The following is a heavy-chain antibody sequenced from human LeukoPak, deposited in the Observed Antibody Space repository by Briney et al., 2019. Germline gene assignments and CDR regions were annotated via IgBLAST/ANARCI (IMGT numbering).Heavy chain of an antibody. V-gene: IGHV3-30*18. Sequence: PGRSLRLSCAASGFTFSRYGMHWVRQAPGKGLEWVAVISYDGSNKYYADSVKGRFTISRDNSKNTLYLQMNSLRAEDTAVYYCAKELYPYYYYYGMDVWGQATTVTVSS. D-gene: IGHD2-2*02. CDR2: ISYDGSNK. CDR1: GFTFSRYG. CDR3: AKELYPYYYYYGMDV. J-gene: IGHJ6*02.